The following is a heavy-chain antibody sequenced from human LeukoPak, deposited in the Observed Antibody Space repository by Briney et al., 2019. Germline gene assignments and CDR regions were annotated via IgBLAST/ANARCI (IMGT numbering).Heavy chain of an antibody. J-gene: IGHJ1*01. Sequence: SETLSLTCAVYGGSFSGYYWSWIRQPPGKGLEWIGEINHSGSTNYNPSLKSRVTISVDTSKNQFPLKLSSVTAADTAVYYCARDFRDGDYQPTPLQHWGQGTLVTVSS. V-gene: IGHV4-34*01. CDR1: GGSFSGYY. CDR3: ARDFRDGDYQPTPLQH. CDR2: INHSGST. D-gene: IGHD4-17*01.